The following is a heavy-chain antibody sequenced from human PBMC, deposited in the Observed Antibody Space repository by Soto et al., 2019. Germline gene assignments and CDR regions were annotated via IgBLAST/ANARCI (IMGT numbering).Heavy chain of an antibody. D-gene: IGHD3-10*01. CDR1: GFIFRIYD. CDR2: IGTLGDT. J-gene: IGHJ3*02. CDR3: ARGFRHGSGSARPGPIDGFDI. Sequence: GGSLRLSCAASGFIFRIYDMHWARQVTGKGLEWVAAIGTLGDTYYPGSVKGRFTISRDSARNSLYLQMNSLGAGDSAMYYCARGFRHGSGSARPGPIDGFDICGQVPVVPVSS. V-gene: IGHV3-13*01.